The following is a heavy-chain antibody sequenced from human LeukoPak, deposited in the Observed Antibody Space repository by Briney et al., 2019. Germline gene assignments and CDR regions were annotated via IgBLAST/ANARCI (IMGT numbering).Heavy chain of an antibody. D-gene: IGHD2-2*01. CDR1: GYTLTELS. J-gene: IGHJ5*02. Sequence: ASVKVSCKVSGYTLTELSMHWVRQAPGKGLEWMGGFDPEDGETIYAQKFQGRVTMTEDTSTDTAYMELSSLRSEDTAVYYCATGYCSSTSCPLIENWFDPWGQGTLITVSS. V-gene: IGHV1-24*01. CDR3: ATGYCSSTSCPLIENWFDP. CDR2: FDPEDGET.